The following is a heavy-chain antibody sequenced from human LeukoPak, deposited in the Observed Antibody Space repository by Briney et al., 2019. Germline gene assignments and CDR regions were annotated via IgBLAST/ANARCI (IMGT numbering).Heavy chain of an antibody. Sequence: SETLSLTCTVSGGSISSYYWSWIRQPPGKGLEWIGYIYYSGSTNYNPSLKSRVTISVDTSKNQFSLKLSSVTAADTAVYYCARDKDGDYYFDYWGQGTLVTVSS. CDR1: GGSISSYY. CDR2: IYYSGST. V-gene: IGHV4-59*01. J-gene: IGHJ4*02. CDR3: ARDKDGDYYFDY. D-gene: IGHD4-17*01.